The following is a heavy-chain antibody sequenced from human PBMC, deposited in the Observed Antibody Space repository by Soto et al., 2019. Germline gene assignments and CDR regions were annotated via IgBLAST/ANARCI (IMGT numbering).Heavy chain of an antibody. CDR3: ARSPYQLPLSGAFDI. V-gene: IGHV3-11*01. CDR1: GFSFTNNY. Sequence: GGSLRLSCAASGFSFTNNYMTWIRQAPGKGLEWVSSISTSGTTMYYAGSVKGRFTISRDNAKNSLSLQMNSLRAEDTALYYCARSPYQLPLSGAFDIWGQGTMVTVSS. CDR2: ISTSGTTM. D-gene: IGHD2-2*01. J-gene: IGHJ3*02.